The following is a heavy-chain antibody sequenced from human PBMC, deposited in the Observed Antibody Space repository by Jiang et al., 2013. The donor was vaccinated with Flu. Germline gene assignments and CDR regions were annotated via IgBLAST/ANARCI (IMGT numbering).Heavy chain of an antibody. V-gene: IGHV1-2*02. CDR1: GYTFTGYY. CDR2: INPNSGGT. CDR3: ARCPSSWVGWYDY. Sequence: AEVKKPGASVKVSCKASGYTFTGYYMHWVRQAPGQGLEWMGWINPNSGGTNYAQKFQGRVTMTRDTSISTAYMELSRLRSDDTAVYYCARCPSSWVGWYDYWGQGTLVTVSS. D-gene: IGHD6-13*01. J-gene: IGHJ4*02.